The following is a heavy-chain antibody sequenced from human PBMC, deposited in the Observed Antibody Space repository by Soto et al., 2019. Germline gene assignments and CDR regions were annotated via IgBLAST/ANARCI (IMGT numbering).Heavy chain of an antibody. CDR1: GFTFSSYW. V-gene: IGHV3-7*04. D-gene: IGHD6-13*01. CDR3: ARAGSSWYGSWFDP. CDR2: IKQDGSEK. J-gene: IGHJ5*02. Sequence: EVQLVESGGGLVQPGGSLRLSCAASGFTFSSYWMSWVRQAPGKGLEWVANIKQDGSEKYYVDSVKGRFTISRDNAETSLYLQMNSLRAEDTAVYYCARAGSSWYGSWFDPGGQGTLVTVPS.